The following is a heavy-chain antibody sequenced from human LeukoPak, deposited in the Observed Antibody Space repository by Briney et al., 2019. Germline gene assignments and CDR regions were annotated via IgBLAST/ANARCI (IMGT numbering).Heavy chain of an antibody. CDR1: GFTFSSYA. D-gene: IGHD4-23*01. Sequence: GGSLRLSCAASGFTFSSYAMSWVRQAPGKGLEWVSIISGSGGSTSYADSAKGRFTISRDNSNNTLYLQMSSLRAEDTALYYCAKTVRTRWGFDYWGQGTLVTVSS. V-gene: IGHV3-23*01. CDR3: AKTVRTRWGFDY. CDR2: ISGSGGST. J-gene: IGHJ4*02.